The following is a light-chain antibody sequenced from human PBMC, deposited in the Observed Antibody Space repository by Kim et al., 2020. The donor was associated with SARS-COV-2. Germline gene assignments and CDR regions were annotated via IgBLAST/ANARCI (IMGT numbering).Light chain of an antibody. CDR2: DVT. CDR3: SSYTSSRTVV. CDR1: VSYVVTYTY. J-gene: IGLJ3*02. Sequence: QSLTTPCTGTVSYVVTYTYVSWYQQHPDKAPKLLIYDVTTRPSGVSYRFSGSKSGNTASLTISGLQAEDEADYYCSSYTSSRTVVFGGGTQLTVL. V-gene: IGLV2-14*03.